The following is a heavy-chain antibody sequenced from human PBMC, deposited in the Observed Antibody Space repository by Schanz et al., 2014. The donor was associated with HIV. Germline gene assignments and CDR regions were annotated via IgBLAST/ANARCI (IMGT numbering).Heavy chain of an antibody. CDR3: ARERSGEFGFDY. J-gene: IGHJ4*02. CDR1: GFTFSDYY. V-gene: IGHV3-11*01. D-gene: IGHD3-10*01. CDR2: VSRSGSAI. Sequence: QVQLVESGGGVVKPGGSLRLSWAASGFTFSDYYMSWIRQAPGKGLEWGSYVSRSGSAISYADSVKGRFTISRDNAKNSLFLQMNSLRAEDTAVYYCARERSGEFGFDYWGQGTLVTVSS.